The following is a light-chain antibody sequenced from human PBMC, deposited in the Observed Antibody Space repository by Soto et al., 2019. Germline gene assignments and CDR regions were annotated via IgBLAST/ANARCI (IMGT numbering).Light chain of an antibody. Sequence: EIVMTQSPATLSVSPGERATLSCRASQSVGRNLAWYQQKPGQAPRLLIYGATTRATGIPDRFSGSGSGTACTLTISSLQSEDFAIYSCQQYNHWPPLTFGGGTKVEIK. CDR1: QSVGRN. J-gene: IGKJ4*01. CDR2: GAT. CDR3: QQYNHWPPLT. V-gene: IGKV3-15*01.